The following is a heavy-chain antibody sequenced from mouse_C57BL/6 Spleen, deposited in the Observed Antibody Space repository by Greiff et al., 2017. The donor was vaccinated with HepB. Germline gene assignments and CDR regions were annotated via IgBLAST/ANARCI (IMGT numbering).Heavy chain of an antibody. V-gene: IGHV1-4*01. CDR3: ARTPDSSGYGFAY. CDR2: INPSSGYT. D-gene: IGHD3-2*02. Sequence: QVHVKQSGAELARPGASVKMSCKASGYTFTSYTMHWVKQRPGQGLEWIGYINPSSGYTKYNQKFKDKATLTADKSSSTAYMQLSSLTSEDSAVYYCARTPDSSGYGFAYWGQGTLVTVSA. CDR1: GYTFTSYT. J-gene: IGHJ3*01.